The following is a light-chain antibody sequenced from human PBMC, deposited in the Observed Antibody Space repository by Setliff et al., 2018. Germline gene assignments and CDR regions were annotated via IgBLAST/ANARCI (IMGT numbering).Light chain of an antibody. J-gene: IGLJ1*01. CDR3: SSYAGSNNFPDV. Sequence: QSVLTQPPSASGSPGQSVTISCTGTSSDVGGYNYVSWYQQHPGKAPKLMIYEASKRPSGVPDRFTGSKSGNTASLTVSGLQAEDEADYYCSSYAGSNNFPDVFGTGTKVTVL. CDR2: EAS. V-gene: IGLV2-8*01. CDR1: SSDVGGYNY.